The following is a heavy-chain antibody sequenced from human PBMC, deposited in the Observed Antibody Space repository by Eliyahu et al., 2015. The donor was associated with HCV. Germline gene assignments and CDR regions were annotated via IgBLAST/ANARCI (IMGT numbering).Heavy chain of an antibody. CDR3: ARVGREDTAMAHFDY. CDR1: GYTFTSYY. J-gene: IGHJ4*02. D-gene: IGHD5-18*01. V-gene: IGHV1-46*01. Sequence: QVQLVQSGAEVKKPGASVKVSCKASGYTFTSYYMHWVRQAPGQGLEWMGIINPSGGSTSYAQKFQGRVTMTRDTSTSTVYMELSSLRSEDTAVYYCARVGREDTAMAHFDYWGQGTLVTVSS. CDR2: INPSGGST.